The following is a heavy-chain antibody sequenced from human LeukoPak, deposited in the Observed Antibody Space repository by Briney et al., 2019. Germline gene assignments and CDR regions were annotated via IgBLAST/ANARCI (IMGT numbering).Heavy chain of an antibody. CDR2: ISYDGSNK. Sequence: GGSLRLSCAASGFTSSSYGMHWVRQAPGKGLEWVAVISYDGSNKYYADSVKGRFTISRDNSKNTLYLQMNSLRAEDTAVYYCAKDRVYCSGGSCYFFLAYYYGMDVWGQGTTVTVSS. CDR3: AKDRVYCSGGSCYFFLAYYYGMDV. D-gene: IGHD2-15*01. CDR1: GFTSSSYG. J-gene: IGHJ6*02. V-gene: IGHV3-30*18.